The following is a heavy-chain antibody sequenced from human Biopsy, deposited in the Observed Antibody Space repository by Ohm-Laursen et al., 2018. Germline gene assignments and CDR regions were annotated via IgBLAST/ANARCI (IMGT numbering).Heavy chain of an antibody. D-gene: IGHD2-21*01. CDR3: ARDPGQGGAIDF. V-gene: IGHV3-33*01. J-gene: IGHJ4*02. Sequence: SLRLSCSASGFNFGNYGMHWVRQAPGKGLEWVAVIWHDERNKQYADSVKGRVTISRDNSKSTLFLQMDSLRVDDTAVYHCARDPGQGGAIDFWGQGTLVTVSS. CDR2: IWHDERNK. CDR1: GFNFGNYG.